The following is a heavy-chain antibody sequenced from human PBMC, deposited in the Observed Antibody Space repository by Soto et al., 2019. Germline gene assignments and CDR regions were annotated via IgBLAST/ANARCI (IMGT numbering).Heavy chain of an antibody. CDR3: ARGKLERRPTPFDY. Sequence: SQTLSLTCAISGDSVSSNSAAWNWIRQSPSRGLEWLGRTYYRSKWYNDYAVSVKSRITINPDTSKNQFSLKLSSVTAADTAVYYCARGKLERRPTPFDYWGQGTLVTVSS. D-gene: IGHD1-1*01. V-gene: IGHV6-1*01. CDR1: GDSVSSNSAA. J-gene: IGHJ4*02. CDR2: TYYRSKWYN.